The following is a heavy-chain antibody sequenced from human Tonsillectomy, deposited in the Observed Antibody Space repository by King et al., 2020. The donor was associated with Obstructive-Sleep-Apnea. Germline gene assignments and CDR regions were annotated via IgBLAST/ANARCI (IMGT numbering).Heavy chain of an antibody. V-gene: IGHV3-21*01. CDR2: ISSNAAYI. J-gene: IGHJ4*02. CDR1: AFTFSRHT. D-gene: IGHD3/OR15-3a*01. CDR3: ATEGGRLSSNLDSFDF. Sequence: VQLVESGGGLVKPGESLRLSCAASAFTFSRHTMNWVRQAPGKGLEWVASISSNAAYIYYADSLRGRFTIYRDNAKDSLYLQMNSLSSEDTAVYYCATEGGRLSSNLDSFDFWGQGTMVTVSS.